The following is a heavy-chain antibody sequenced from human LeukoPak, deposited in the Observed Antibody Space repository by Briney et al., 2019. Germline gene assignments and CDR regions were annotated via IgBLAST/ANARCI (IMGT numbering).Heavy chain of an antibody. D-gene: IGHD6-19*01. CDR1: GGSFSGYY. CDR3: ARRPQYSSGSNWFGP. J-gene: IGHJ5*02. V-gene: IGHV4-34*01. CDR2: IDHSGST. Sequence: SETLSLTCAVYGGSFSGYYWSWIRQPPGKGLEWIGEIDHSGSTNYNPSLKSRVTISVDTSKNQFSLKLSSVTAADTAVYYCARRPQYSSGSNWFGPWGQGTLVTVSS.